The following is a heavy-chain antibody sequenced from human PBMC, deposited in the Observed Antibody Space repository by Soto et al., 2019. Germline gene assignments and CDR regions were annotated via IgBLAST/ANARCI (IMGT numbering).Heavy chain of an antibody. V-gene: IGHV3-30-3*01. D-gene: IGHD3-9*01. CDR1: GFTFSSYA. Sequence: QVQLVESGGGVVQPGRSLRLSCAASGFTFSSYAMHWVRQAPGKGLEWVAVISYDGSNKYYADSVKGRFTISRDNSKNTLYVQMDSRRAEDTAVYYCARSQAGYDILTGYHQLDYWGQGTLVTVSS. J-gene: IGHJ4*02. CDR2: ISYDGSNK. CDR3: ARSQAGYDILTGYHQLDY.